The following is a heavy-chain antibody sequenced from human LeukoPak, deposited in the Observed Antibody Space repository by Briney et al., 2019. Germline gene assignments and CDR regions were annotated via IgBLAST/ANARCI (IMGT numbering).Heavy chain of an antibody. CDR3: ARPKFIAAREYYFDC. D-gene: IGHD6-6*01. V-gene: IGHV5-51*01. CDR2: IYPGDSDT. CDR1: GYSFTSYW. Sequence: NHGESLKISCKGSGYSFTSYWIGWVRQMPGKGLEWMGIIYPGDSDTRYSPSFQGQVTISADKSISTAYLQWSSLKASDTAMYYCARPKFIAAREYYFDCWGQGTLVTVSS. J-gene: IGHJ4*02.